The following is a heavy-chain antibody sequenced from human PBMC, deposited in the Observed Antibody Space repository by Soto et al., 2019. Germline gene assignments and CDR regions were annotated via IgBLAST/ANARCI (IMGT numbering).Heavy chain of an antibody. Sequence: SETLSLTCAVYGGSFSGYYWSWIRQPPGKGLEWIGEINHSGSTNYNPSLKSRVTISVDTSKNQFSLKLSSVTAADTAVYYCARARTPARRRYDFDYWGQGTLVTVSS. J-gene: IGHJ4*02. V-gene: IGHV4-34*01. CDR2: INHSGST. CDR3: ARARTPARRRYDFDY. D-gene: IGHD1-1*01. CDR1: GGSFSGYY.